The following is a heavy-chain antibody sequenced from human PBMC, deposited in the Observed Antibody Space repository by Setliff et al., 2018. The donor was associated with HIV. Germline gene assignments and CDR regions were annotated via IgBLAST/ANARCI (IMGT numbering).Heavy chain of an antibody. CDR1: GYTFISYD. Sequence: ASVKVSCKASGYTFISYDINWVLQAPGQGLEWMGWISAYNGNTRYAQKLQGRVTMTTDASTSTAYMELRSLRSDDTAVYYCARESGSYYRDLDYWGQGTLVTVSS. J-gene: IGHJ4*02. D-gene: IGHD1-26*01. CDR3: ARESGSYYRDLDY. CDR2: ISAYNGNT. V-gene: IGHV1-18*01.